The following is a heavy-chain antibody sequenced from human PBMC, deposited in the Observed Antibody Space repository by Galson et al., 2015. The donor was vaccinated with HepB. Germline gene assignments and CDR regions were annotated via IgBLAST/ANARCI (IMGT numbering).Heavy chain of an antibody. D-gene: IGHD3-9*01. J-gene: IGHJ6*02. CDR3: ARDWALVTGHYYYGMDV. CDR2: INPSGGST. Sequence: SVKVSCKASGYTFTSYYLHWVRQAPGQGLEWMGIINPSGGSTNYAQKLQGRVTMARDTSTSTVYMELSGLRSEDTAVYYCARDWALVTGHYYYGMDVWGQGTMVTVSS. V-gene: IGHV1-46*04. CDR1: GYTFTSYY.